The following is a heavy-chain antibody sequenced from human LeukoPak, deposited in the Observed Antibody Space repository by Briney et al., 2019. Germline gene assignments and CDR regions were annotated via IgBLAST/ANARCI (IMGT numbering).Heavy chain of an antibody. V-gene: IGHV4-4*07. CDR1: GGSMRSYY. J-gene: IGHJ6*02. CDR2: ISTSGTT. CDR3: ARENYDSSYGMTS. Sequence: PSETLSLTCTFSGGSMRSYYWGWIRQPAGKGLEWIGHISTSGTTNYNPSLKSRVTVSIDMSKNQFSLRLSSVTAADTAVYYCARENYDSSYGMTSGAKGPRSPSP. D-gene: IGHD3-22*01.